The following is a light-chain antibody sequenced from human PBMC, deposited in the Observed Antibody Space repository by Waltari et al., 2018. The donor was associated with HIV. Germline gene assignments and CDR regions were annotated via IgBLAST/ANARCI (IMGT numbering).Light chain of an antibody. J-gene: IGLJ3*02. CDR2: SVS. Sequence: QSALTQPASVSGSLGQSITISCTGTRGDIGDYNYVSWYQQHPGEVPKVLIFSVSNRPSGVSSRFSGSKAGNTASLTLSGLQAEDEADYYCSSYTSNNTWVLGGGTKLTVL. CDR1: RGDIGDYNY. CDR3: SSYTSNNTWV. V-gene: IGLV2-14*03.